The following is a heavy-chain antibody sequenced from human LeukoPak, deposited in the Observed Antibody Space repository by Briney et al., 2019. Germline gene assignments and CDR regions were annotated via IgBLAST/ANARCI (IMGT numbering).Heavy chain of an antibody. CDR2: INWNGGRT. CDR1: AFTFDDYG. D-gene: IGHD6-13*01. J-gene: IGHJ4*02. Sequence: PGGSLRLSCAASAFTFDDYGMSWVRQAPGKGLEWVSGINWNGGRTGYADSVKGRFTISRDNAKNSLYLQMNSLRAEDTALYYCARDPPIAAAGTEDYWGQGTLVTVSS. V-gene: IGHV3-20*04. CDR3: ARDPPIAAAGTEDY.